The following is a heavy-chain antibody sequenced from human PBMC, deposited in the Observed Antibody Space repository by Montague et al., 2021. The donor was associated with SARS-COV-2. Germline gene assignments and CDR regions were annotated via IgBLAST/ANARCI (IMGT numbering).Heavy chain of an antibody. CDR3: ARRHIVASNRAFDY. Sequence: SETLSLTCTVSGDSISTSYWAWIRQPPGKRLEWIGYVYYSGRSSYNSSLKSRVTISVDTSKNQVSLKLTSVTAADTAVYYCARRHIVASNRAFDYWGQGTLVTVSS. CDR1: GDSISTSY. J-gene: IGHJ4*02. CDR2: VYYSGRS. D-gene: IGHD2-21*01. V-gene: IGHV4-59*08.